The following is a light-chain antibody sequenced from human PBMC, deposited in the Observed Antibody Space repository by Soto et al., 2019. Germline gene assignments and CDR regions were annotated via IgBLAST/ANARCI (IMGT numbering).Light chain of an antibody. CDR2: GAS. CDR3: QQYNNWWP. CDR1: QSVSSN. Sequence: EIVMTQSPATLSVSPGERATLSCRASQSVSSNLAWYQQKPGQAPRLIIYGASTRATGIPARFSGSGSGTEFTLTISSLQSEDFAVYYCQQYNNWWPFGHGTKVEIK. J-gene: IGKJ1*01. V-gene: IGKV3-15*01.